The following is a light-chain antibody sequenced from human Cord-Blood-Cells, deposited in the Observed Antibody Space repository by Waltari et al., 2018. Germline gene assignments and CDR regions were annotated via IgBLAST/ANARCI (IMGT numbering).Light chain of an antibody. CDR3: QQHSNLPLT. V-gene: IGKV3-11*01. J-gene: IGKJ4*01. CDR2: DAS. CDR1: QSVSSY. Sequence: VLTHPPATLPFALGERATHSCRASQSVSSYLAWYQQKPGQAPRLLISDASNMATGVPARFSGSGSGTDFTLTISSLEPEDFAVYYCQQHSNLPLTFGRGTKVEIK.